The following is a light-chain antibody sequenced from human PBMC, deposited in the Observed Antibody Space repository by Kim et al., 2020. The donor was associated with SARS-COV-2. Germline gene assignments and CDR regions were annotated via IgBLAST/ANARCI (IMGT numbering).Light chain of an antibody. Sequence: AGERATLACRDSQSGRNYLAWYQQTPGQAPRPLIYGASARATGIPARFSGSGSGTGFTRTNSGLQSDDCAVYYCQRYNSWPADTFGPRTKVDIK. CDR1: QSGRNY. J-gene: IGKJ3*01. V-gene: IGKV3-15*01. CDR2: GAS. CDR3: QRYNSWPADT.